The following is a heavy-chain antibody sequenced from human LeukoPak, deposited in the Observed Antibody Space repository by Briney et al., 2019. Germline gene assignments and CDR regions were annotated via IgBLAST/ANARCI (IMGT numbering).Heavy chain of an antibody. CDR1: GGSLSSYY. V-gene: IGHV4-59*01. J-gene: IGHJ4*02. CDR3: ARTPRRGGFDY. Sequence: SETLSLTCTVSGGSLSSYYWSWLRQPPGQGLEWIAYIYYTGSIDYNPSLKSRVTISGDMSKNQFSLNLNSVTAADTAIYYCARTPRRGGFDYWGQGILVTVSS. D-gene: IGHD3-10*01. CDR2: IYYTGSI.